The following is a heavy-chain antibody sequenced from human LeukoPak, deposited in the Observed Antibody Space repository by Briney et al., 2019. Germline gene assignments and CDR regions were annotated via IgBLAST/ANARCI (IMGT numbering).Heavy chain of an antibody. CDR2: TIPIFGTA. CDR1: GGTFSSYA. J-gene: IGHJ5*02. Sequence: PRASVKVSCKASGGTFSSYAISWVRQAPGQGLEWMGGTIPIFGTANYAQKFQGRVTITTDESTSTAYMELSSLRSEDTAVYYCARGLYYYDSSGYYYGWFDPWGQGTLVTVSS. D-gene: IGHD3-22*01. V-gene: IGHV1-69*05. CDR3: ARGLYYYDSSGYYYGWFDP.